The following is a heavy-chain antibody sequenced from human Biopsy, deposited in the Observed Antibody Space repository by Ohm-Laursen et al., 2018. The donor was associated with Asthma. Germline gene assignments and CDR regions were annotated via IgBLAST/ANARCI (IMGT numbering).Heavy chain of an antibody. CDR3: ARAYGGSFFSGSFDI. J-gene: IGHJ3*02. CDR1: GFTFSNYA. V-gene: IGHV3-53*01. Sequence: SLRLSCAASGFTFSNYAVSWVRQAPGKGLEWVSVIYSGGGTYYADSVQGRVTISRDNSKNTLSLQMNSLRAEDTAVYYCARAYGGSFFSGSFDIWGQGTMVTVSS. CDR2: IYSGGGT. D-gene: IGHD4-23*01.